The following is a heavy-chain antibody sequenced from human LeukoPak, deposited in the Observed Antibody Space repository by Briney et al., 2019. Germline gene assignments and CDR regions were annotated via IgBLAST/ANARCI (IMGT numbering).Heavy chain of an antibody. V-gene: IGHV3-23*01. CDR3: ARAQMSSGWYLDY. D-gene: IGHD6-19*01. CDR2: ISGSGGST. Sequence: GGSLRLSCAASGFTFSSYAMSWLRQAPGKGLEWVSTISGSGGSTYYADPVKGRFTISRDNSKNTLYLQMNSLRAEDTAVYYCARAQMSSGWYLDYWGQGTLVTVSS. CDR1: GFTFSSYA. J-gene: IGHJ4*02.